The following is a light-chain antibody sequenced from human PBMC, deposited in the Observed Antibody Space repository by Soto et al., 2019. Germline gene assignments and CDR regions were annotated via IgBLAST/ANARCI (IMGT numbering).Light chain of an antibody. Sequence: ELVLTQSPGTLSLSPGERATLSCRASQSVSSSYLAWYQHKPGQAPRLLIYDASNRATGIPARFSGGGSGTDFTLTISSLEPEDFAVYYCQQRSNWPPITFGQGTRLEIK. CDR2: DAS. CDR1: QSVSSSY. V-gene: IGKV3D-20*02. J-gene: IGKJ5*01. CDR3: QQRSNWPPIT.